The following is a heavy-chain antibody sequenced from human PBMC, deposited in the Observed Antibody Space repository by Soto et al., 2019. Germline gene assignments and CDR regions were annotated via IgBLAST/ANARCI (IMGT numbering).Heavy chain of an antibody. CDR2: IWDDGSNK. D-gene: IGHD1-26*01. Sequence: QVQLVESGGGVVQPGRSLRLSCAASGFTFSSYGMHWVRQAPGKGLEWVAVIWDDGSNKYYADSVKGRFTISRDNSKNTLYLQMNSLRAEDTAVYYCAREAGEGWETPPDWGQGTLVTVSS. V-gene: IGHV3-33*01. J-gene: IGHJ4*02. CDR1: GFTFSSYG. CDR3: AREAGEGWETPPD.